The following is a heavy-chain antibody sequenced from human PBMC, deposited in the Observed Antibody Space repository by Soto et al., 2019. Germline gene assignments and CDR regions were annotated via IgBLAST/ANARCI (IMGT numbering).Heavy chain of an antibody. CDR3: ARRYCSSTSCYTGYSYGSAFDY. CDR1: GGTFSSYA. Sequence: SVKVSCKASGGTFSSYAISWVRQAPGQGLEWMGGIIPIFGTANYAQKFQGRVTITADESTSTAYMELSSLRSEDMAVYYCARRYCSSTSCYTGYSYGSAFDYWGQGTLVTVSS. CDR2: IIPIFGTA. D-gene: IGHD2-2*02. V-gene: IGHV1-69*13. J-gene: IGHJ4*02.